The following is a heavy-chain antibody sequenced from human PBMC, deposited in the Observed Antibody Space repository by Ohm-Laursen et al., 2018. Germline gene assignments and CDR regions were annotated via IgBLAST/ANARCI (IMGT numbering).Heavy chain of an antibody. V-gene: IGHV3-23*01. D-gene: IGHD3-3*01. CDR2: ISGSGGST. CDR3: AIIGIFGGSGAFDI. J-gene: IGHJ3*02. CDR1: GFTFSSYG. Sequence: SLRLSCAASGFTFSSYGMSWVRQAPGKGLEWVSAISGSGGSTYYADSVKGRFTISRDNTKNTLYLQMNSLRAEDTAVYYCAIIGIFGGSGAFDIWGQGTMVTVSS.